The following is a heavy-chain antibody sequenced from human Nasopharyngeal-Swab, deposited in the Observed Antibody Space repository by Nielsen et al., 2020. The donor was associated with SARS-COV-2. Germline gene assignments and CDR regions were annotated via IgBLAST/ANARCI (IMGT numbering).Heavy chain of an antibody. D-gene: IGHD3-16*01. CDR3: AKDWDITFGGGPAS. J-gene: IGHJ5*02. Sequence: GESLKISCAASGFTFSSYGMHCVRQAPGKGLEWVAVISYDGSNKYYADSVKGRFTISRDNSKNTLYLQMNSLRAEDTAVYYCAKDWDITFGGGPASWGQGTLVTVSS. CDR1: GFTFSSYG. CDR2: ISYDGSNK. V-gene: IGHV3-30*18.